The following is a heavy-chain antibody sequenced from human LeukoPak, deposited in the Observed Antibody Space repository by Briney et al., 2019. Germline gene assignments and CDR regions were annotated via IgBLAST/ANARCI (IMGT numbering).Heavy chain of an antibody. D-gene: IGHD3-3*01. CDR1: GGSISSGGYY. CDR3: ARGLSYDFWSGYPALNWFDP. J-gene: IGHJ5*02. Sequence: ASETLSLTCTVSGGSISSGGYYWSWIRQHPGKGLEWIGYIYYSGSTYYNPSLKSRVTISVDTSKNQFSLKLSSVTAADTAVYYCARGLSYDFWSGYPALNWFDPWGQGTLVTVSS. V-gene: IGHV4-31*03. CDR2: IYYSGST.